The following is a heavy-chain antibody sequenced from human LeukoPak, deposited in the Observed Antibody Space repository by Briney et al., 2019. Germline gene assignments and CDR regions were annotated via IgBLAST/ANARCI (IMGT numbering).Heavy chain of an antibody. CDR1: GGTFTSFG. D-gene: IGHD6-6*01. V-gene: IGHV1-46*01. Sequence: ASVKVSCKASGGTFTSFGINWVRQAPGQGPEWMGVISPSGGSTTYAQKFQGRVTLTRDMSTSTDYLELSSLRSEDTAVYYCARQVAARNYMDVWGKGTTVTVSS. CDR3: ARQVAARNYMDV. J-gene: IGHJ6*03. CDR2: ISPSGGST.